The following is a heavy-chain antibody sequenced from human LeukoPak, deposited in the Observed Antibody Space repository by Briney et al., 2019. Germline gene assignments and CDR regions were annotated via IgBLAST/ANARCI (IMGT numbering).Heavy chain of an antibody. CDR2: INHSGST. CDR1: GGSFSGYY. D-gene: IGHD3-10*01. J-gene: IGHJ5*02. Sequence: PSETLSLTCAVYGGSFSGYYWSWIRQPPGKGLEWIGEINHSGSTNYNPSLKSRVTISVDTSKNQFSLKLSSVTAADTAVYYCGRVGGSYYYGSGSYELYNWFDPWGQGTLVTVSS. V-gene: IGHV4-34*01. CDR3: GRVGGSYYYGSGSYELYNWFDP.